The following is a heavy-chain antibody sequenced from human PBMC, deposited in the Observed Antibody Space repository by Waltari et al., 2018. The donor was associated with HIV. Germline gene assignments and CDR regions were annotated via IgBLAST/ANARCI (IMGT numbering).Heavy chain of an antibody. J-gene: IGHJ3*01. CDR3: ARGRCGGGGCQWAFDV. V-gene: IGHV1-46*01. Sequence: QLQLVQSGAEVKKPGASVKISCKTSGASFTSPYNHWGRQAPGQGLVWMGIINPTDGRTTFSQHFLGRIAMTRDTPRSTVYMELQSVQPDDTATYYCARGRCGGGGCQWAFDVWGQGTKVTVS. CDR1: GASFTSPY. D-gene: IGHD2-21*01. CDR2: INPTDGRT.